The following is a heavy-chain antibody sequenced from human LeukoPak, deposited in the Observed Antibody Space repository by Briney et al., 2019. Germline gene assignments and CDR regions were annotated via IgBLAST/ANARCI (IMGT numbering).Heavy chain of an antibody. V-gene: IGHV3-7*03. CDR1: GFTFSSYW. Sequence: GGSLRLSCAASGFTFSSYWMSCVRQAPGKGLEWVANIKQDGSEKYYVDSVKGRFTISRDNAKNSLYLQMNSPRAEDTAVYYCARDGRFIAVAGTLDWGQGTLVTVSS. CDR3: ARDGRFIAVAGTLD. D-gene: IGHD6-19*01. CDR2: IKQDGSEK. J-gene: IGHJ4*02.